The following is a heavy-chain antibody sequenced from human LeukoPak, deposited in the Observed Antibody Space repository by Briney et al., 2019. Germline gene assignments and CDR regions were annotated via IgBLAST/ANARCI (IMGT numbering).Heavy chain of an antibody. V-gene: IGHV3-30-3*01. J-gene: IGHJ4*02. D-gene: IGHD1-26*01. CDR2: QLDDGRSQ. CDR3: ARDLMGGHFTFDS. Sequence: GRSLRLSCAAAGFTFSSHSMHWVRQAPGKGLEWVAVQLDDGRSQYFTDSEKGRFTVARANSKSTLYLQMNRLGTDDTAVYYCARDLMGGHFTFDSWGQGTLVTVSS. CDR1: GFTFSSHS.